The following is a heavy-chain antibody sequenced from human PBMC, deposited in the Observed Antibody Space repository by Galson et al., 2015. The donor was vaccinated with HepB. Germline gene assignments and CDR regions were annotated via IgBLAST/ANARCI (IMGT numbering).Heavy chain of an antibody. Sequence: SVKVSCKVSGSTLTELSMHWVRQAPGKGLEWMGTFNPEDGEPIYAQELQGRVTMPEDTSTDTAYMELSSLRSEDTAVYYCVTYREPDAFDIWGQGTMVTVSS. CDR2: FNPEDGEP. CDR3: VTYREPDAFDI. V-gene: IGHV1-24*01. CDR1: GSTLTELS. J-gene: IGHJ3*02. D-gene: IGHD3-16*02.